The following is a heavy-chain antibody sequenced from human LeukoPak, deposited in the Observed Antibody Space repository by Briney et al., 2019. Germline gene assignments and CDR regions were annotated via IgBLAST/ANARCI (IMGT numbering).Heavy chain of an antibody. CDR1: GFSFSTYG. CDR2: IKPDGSER. J-gene: IGHJ1*01. Sequence: PGGSLRLSCAASGFSFSTYGMSWVRQTPEKGLEWVAIIKPDGSERYYVESVKGRFSISRDNAKNSLYLQMNSLRAEDTAVYYCARIGRGDSVTDYWGQGALVTFSS. V-gene: IGHV3-7*01. D-gene: IGHD2-21*02. CDR3: ARIGRGDSVTDY.